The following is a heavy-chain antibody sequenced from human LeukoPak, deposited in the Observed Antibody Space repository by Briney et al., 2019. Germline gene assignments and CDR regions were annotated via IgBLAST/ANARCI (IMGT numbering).Heavy chain of an antibody. CDR3: AKFSDLWFGDPGNDAFDI. V-gene: IGHV3-23*01. CDR2: ISGSGDST. Sequence: GGSLRLSCAASGFTFSNYAMRWVRQAPGKGLEWVSGISGSGDSTYYADSVKGRFTISRDNSKNTLYLQMNSLRAEDTAVYYCAKFSDLWFGDPGNDAFDIWGQGTMVTVSS. D-gene: IGHD3-10*01. J-gene: IGHJ3*02. CDR1: GFTFSNYA.